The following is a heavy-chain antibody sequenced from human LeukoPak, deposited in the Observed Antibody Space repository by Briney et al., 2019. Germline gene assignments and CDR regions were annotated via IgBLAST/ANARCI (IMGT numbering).Heavy chain of an antibody. CDR3: ARAPSSSWFDP. Sequence: AGGSLRLTCAASGFTFSSYWMSWVRQAPGKGLEWVANIKQDGSEKYYVDSVKGRFTISRDNAKNSLYLQMNSLRAEDTAVYYCARAPSSSWFDPWGQGTLVTVSP. J-gene: IGHJ5*02. D-gene: IGHD6-13*01. V-gene: IGHV3-7*01. CDR1: GFTFSSYW. CDR2: IKQDGSEK.